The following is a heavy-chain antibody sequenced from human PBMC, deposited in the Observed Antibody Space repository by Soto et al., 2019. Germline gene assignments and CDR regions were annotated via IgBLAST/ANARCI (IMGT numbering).Heavy chain of an antibody. D-gene: IGHD1-7*01. J-gene: IGHJ4*02. CDR3: ARVASATLGLGFPGPRSHKLLDL. CDR2: ISGSGGTT. CDR1: GFTPGTYA. V-gene: IGHV3-23*01. Sequence: EEQLLESGGGWVQPGGSLRLSCAASGFTPGTYAMTWVRQAPGKGLEWVSGISGSGGTTHYADSVQGRFTISRDNYKSALFLQMSSLRAEDTALYYCARVASATLGLGFPGPRSHKLLDLWGQGTLVTVSS.